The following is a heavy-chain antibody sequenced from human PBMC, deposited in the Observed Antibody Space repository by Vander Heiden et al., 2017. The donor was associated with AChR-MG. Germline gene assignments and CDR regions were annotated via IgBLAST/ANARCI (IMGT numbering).Heavy chain of an antibody. D-gene: IGHD4-17*01. CDR1: GFTFGRYA. J-gene: IGHJ4*02. Sequence: EVQLLESGGGLLQPGGSLRLSCAASGFTFGRYAMSWVRQAPGKGLEWVSDISGSGSTIYHADSVKGRFTISRDNSKSTLYLQMNSLRAEDTAVYYCVKDSSVTTAGVFDYWGQGTLVTVSS. V-gene: IGHV3-23*01. CDR3: VKDSSVTTAGVFDY. CDR2: ISGSGSTI.